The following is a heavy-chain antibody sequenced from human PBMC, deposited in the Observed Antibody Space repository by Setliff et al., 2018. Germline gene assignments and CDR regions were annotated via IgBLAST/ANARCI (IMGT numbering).Heavy chain of an antibody. CDR3: ARHTGTAWVDWFDP. CDR1: GYTFTSYA. J-gene: IGHJ5*02. D-gene: IGHD1-1*01. V-gene: IGHV1-3*01. CDR2: INAGNGNT. Sequence: GASVKVSCKASGYTFTSYAMHWVRQAPGQRLEWMGWINAGNGNTKYSQKFQGRVTITRDTSASTAYMELSSLRSEDTAVYYCARHTGTAWVDWFDPWGQGTLVTVSS.